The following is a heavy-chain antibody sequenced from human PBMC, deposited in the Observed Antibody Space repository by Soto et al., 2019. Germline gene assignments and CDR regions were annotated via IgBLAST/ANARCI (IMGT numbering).Heavy chain of an antibody. V-gene: IGHV1-46*03. CDR1: GYIFTNFY. CDR3: TRGPAAGEY. J-gene: IGHJ4*02. CDR2: INPNGGST. Sequence: QVQLVQPGAEVKKPGASVKFSCKASGYIFTNFYIHWVRQAPGQGLEWIGIINPNGGSTNYAQTYEGRVTMTRDTSASTVYMDLSSLRSEDTTVYYCTRGPAAGEYWGQGTLLTVSS.